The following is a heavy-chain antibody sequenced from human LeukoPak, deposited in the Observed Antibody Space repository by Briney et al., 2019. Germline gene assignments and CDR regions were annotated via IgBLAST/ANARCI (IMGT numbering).Heavy chain of an antibody. D-gene: IGHD1-14*01. Sequence: GGSLRLSCAASGFTFSSYAMSWVRQAPGKGLEWVSAISGSGGSTYYADSVKGRFTISRDNSKNTLYLQMNSLRAEDTAVYYGASRKRSRTLDYWGQGTLVTVSS. CDR1: GFTFSSYA. CDR3: ASRKRSRTLDY. J-gene: IGHJ4*02. CDR2: ISGSGGST. V-gene: IGHV3-23*01.